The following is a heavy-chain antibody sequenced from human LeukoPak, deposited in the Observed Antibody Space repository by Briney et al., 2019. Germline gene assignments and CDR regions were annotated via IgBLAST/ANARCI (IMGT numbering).Heavy chain of an antibody. D-gene: IGHD1-1*01. V-gene: IGHV4-34*01. CDR3: ARVSWFPGTSYYYMDV. CDR2: INHSGST. CDR1: GGSFSDYY. J-gene: IGHJ6*03. Sequence: SETLSLTCAVYGGSFSDYYWSWIRQPPGKGLEWIGEINHSGSTNYNPSLKSRVTISVDTSKNQFSLNLSSVTAADTAVFYCARVSWFPGTSYYYMDVWGKGTTVTVSS.